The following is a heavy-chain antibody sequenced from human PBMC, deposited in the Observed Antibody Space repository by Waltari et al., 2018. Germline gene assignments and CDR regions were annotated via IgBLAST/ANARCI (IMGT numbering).Heavy chain of an antibody. J-gene: IGHJ4*02. Sequence: QVQLQESGPGPVQPSASLALTSTVSGCPILSSCWYWIQLHPGKGLEWIGYIYYSGSTNYNPSLKSRVTISVDTSKNQFSLKLSSVTAADTAVYYCAREGGGFCSGGSCLGLWGQGTLVTVSS. CDR3: AREGGGFCSGGSCLGL. CDR2: IYYSGST. CDR1: GCPILSSC. V-gene: IGHV4-59*01. D-gene: IGHD2-15*01.